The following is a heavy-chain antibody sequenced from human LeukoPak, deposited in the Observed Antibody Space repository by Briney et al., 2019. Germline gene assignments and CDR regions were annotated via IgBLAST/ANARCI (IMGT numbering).Heavy chain of an antibody. Sequence: PSETLSLTCTVSGGSISNYYGGWIRQPPGKGLEWIGSIYYSGSTYYNPSLKSRVTISVDTSKNQFSLKLSSVTAADTAVYYCASLSPSSWCHYWGQGTLVTVSS. CDR2: IYYSGST. D-gene: IGHD6-13*01. CDR1: GGSISNYY. V-gene: IGHV4-39*01. CDR3: ASLSPSSWCHY. J-gene: IGHJ4*02.